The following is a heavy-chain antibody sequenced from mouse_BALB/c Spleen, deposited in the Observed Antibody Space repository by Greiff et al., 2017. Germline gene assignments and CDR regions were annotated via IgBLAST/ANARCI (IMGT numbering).Heavy chain of an antibody. D-gene: IGHD2-4*01. V-gene: IGHV3-2*02. Sequence: VQLKESGPGLVKPSQSLSLTCTVTGYSITSDYAWNWIRQFPGNKLEWMGYISYSGSTSYNPTLKSRISITRDTSKNQFFLQLNSVTTEDTATYYCARYGYYDYDGGYAMDYWGQGTSVTVSS. J-gene: IGHJ4*01. CDR3: ARYGYYDYDGGYAMDY. CDR1: GYSITSDYA. CDR2: ISYSGST.